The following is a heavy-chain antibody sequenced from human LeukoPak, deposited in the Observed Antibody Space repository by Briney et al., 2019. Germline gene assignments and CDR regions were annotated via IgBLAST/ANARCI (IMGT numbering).Heavy chain of an antibody. CDR3: AKTGTPWYYFDY. J-gene: IGHJ4*02. CDR1: GYSITSYW. D-gene: IGHD6-13*01. V-gene: IGHV3-23*01. CDR2: ISGSGGST. Sequence: GESLKISCKGSGYSITSYWIGWVRQAPGKGLEWVSAISGSGGSTYYADSVKGRFTISRDNSKNTLYLQMNSLRAEDTAVYYCAKTGTPWYYFDYWGQGTLVTVSS.